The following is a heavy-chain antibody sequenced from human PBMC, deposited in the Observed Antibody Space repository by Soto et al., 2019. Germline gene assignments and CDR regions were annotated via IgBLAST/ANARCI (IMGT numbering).Heavy chain of an antibody. Sequence: EMQLVESGGGLVQPGGSLRLARLASGFTFNSHWMGWVRQSPGKGLEWVANIDRDGRDKYYVDSVKGRFTLSRDNAKNSVFLQMNSLRVEDTAMYYCARHGYFTFDYWGLGTLVTVSS. CDR2: IDRDGRDK. CDR3: ARHGYFTFDY. V-gene: IGHV3-7*04. D-gene: IGHD4-17*01. J-gene: IGHJ4*02. CDR1: GFTFNSHW.